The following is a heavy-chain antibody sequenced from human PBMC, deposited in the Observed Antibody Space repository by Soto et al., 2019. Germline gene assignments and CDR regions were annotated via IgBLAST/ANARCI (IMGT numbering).Heavy chain of an antibody. D-gene: IGHD3-22*01. CDR1: GGTFSSYT. CDR2: IIPILGIA. J-gene: IGHJ4*02. CDR3: ARGNRIAYYYDSSGYYYS. V-gene: IGHV1-69*02. Sequence: QVQLVQSGAEVKKPGSSVKVSCKASGGTFSSYTISWVRQAHGQVLEWMGRIIPILGIANYAQKFQVRVTSTADKSTSTAYRELRSLRADDTAVYYCARGNRIAYYYDSSGYYYSWGQGTLVNVSS.